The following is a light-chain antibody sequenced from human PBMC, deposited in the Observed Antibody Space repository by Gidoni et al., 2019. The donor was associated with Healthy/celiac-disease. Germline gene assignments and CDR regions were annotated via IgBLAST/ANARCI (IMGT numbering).Light chain of an antibody. CDR3: QQRSNWPLT. CDR2: DAS. CDR1: QSVSSY. J-gene: IGKJ4*01. V-gene: IGKV3-11*01. Sequence: EIVLTQSPATLSLSPGERATLSCRASQSVSSYLAWYQQKPGQAPRLLIYDASNRATGIPARFSGSGSGTDFTLTISSLEPEDFKVYYCQQRSNWPLTFGGGTKVEIK.